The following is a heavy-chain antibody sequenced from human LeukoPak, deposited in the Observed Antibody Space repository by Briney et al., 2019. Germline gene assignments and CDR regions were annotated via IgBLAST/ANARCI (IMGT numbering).Heavy chain of an antibody. CDR3: AKDQGDGYYDSSGSFDQ. CDR2: VYTSGST. V-gene: IGHV4-61*02. D-gene: IGHD3-22*01. J-gene: IGHJ4*02. CDR1: GGSISSGSYY. Sequence: PSETLSLTCTVSGGSISSGSYYWSWIRQPAGKGLEWIGRVYTSGSTNYNPSLESRVSISLDTSKNQVSLRLRSVTAADTAMYYCAKDQGDGYYDSSGSFDQWGQGTLVTVSS.